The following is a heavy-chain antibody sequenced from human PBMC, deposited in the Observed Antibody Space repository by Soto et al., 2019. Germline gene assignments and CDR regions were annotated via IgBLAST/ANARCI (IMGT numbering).Heavy chain of an antibody. CDR3: AKESVETTYSFYGMAI. Sequence: LVESGGGVVQPGRSLTLSCAGSGFSFESYSMHWVRQSPGKGLEWVATVSFDSKNKYYIDSVEGRFTLSRDNAKNLRYLQMNSLRHEDTAVYYCAKESVETTYSFYGMAIWGPGTTVTVSS. CDR2: VSFDSKNK. CDR1: GFSFESYS. D-gene: IGHD4-4*01. V-gene: IGHV3-30*18. J-gene: IGHJ6*02.